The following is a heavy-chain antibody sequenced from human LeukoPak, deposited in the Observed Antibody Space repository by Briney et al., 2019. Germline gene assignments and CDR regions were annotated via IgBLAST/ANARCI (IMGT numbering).Heavy chain of an antibody. Sequence: GASVKVSCKASGGTFSSYAISWVRQAPGQGLEWMGGIIPIFGTANYAQKFQGRVTITADESTSTAYMELSSLRPEDTAVYYCARASYYYDSSGYYHPFDYWGQGTLVTVSS. D-gene: IGHD3-22*01. CDR1: GGTFSSYA. CDR2: IIPIFGTA. J-gene: IGHJ4*02. V-gene: IGHV1-69*13. CDR3: ARASYYYDSSGYYHPFDY.